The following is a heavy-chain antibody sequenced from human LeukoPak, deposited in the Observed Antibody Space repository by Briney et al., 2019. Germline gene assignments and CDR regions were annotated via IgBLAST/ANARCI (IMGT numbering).Heavy chain of an antibody. Sequence: ASVKVSCKASGYTFTGYYMHWVRQAPGQELEWMGWINPNSGGTNYAQKFQGRVTMTRDTSISTAYMELSRLRSDDTAVYYCARATYDFWSGYPSYYFDYWGQGTLVTVSS. V-gene: IGHV1-2*02. CDR2: INPNSGGT. CDR3: ARATYDFWSGYPSYYFDY. CDR1: GYTFTGYY. D-gene: IGHD3-3*01. J-gene: IGHJ4*02.